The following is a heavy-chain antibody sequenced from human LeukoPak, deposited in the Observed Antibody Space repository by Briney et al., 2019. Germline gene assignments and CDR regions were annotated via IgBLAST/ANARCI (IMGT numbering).Heavy chain of an antibody. CDR2: IKQDGSEK. CDR1: GFTFSSYW. Sequence: PGGSLRLSCAASGFTFSSYWMSWVRQAPGKGLEWVANIKQDGSEKYYVDSVKGRFTISRDNAKNSLYLQVNSLRAEDTAVYYCAKGIFYGDYVAFDIWGQGTMVTVSS. J-gene: IGHJ3*02. CDR3: AKGIFYGDYVAFDI. D-gene: IGHD4-17*01. V-gene: IGHV3-7*03.